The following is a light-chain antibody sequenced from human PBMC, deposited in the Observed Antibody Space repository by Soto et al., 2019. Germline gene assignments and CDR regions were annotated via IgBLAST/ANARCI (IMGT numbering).Light chain of an antibody. J-gene: IGKJ3*01. CDR2: AAS. CDR1: QSISTR. CDR3: QHYITYSLT. V-gene: IGKV1-5*03. Sequence: DIHMTQSPATLSASLGDRVTITCRASQSISTRLAWYQQKPGKAPRLLIFAASTLASGVPSRFSGSGSGTEFTLTISSLQPDDFAAYYCQHYITYSLTFGAGAKVEIK.